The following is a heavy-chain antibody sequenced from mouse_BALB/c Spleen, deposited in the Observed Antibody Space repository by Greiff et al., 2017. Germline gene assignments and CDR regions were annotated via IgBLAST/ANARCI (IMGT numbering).Heavy chain of an antibody. V-gene: IGHV1S127*01. J-gene: IGHJ2*01. D-gene: IGHD1-2*01. CDR1: GYTFTSYW. CDR2: IDPSDSYT. Sequence: QVQLQQPGAELVKPGASVKMSCKASGYTFTSYWMHWVKQRPGQGLEWIGVIDPSDSYTSYNQKFKGKATLTVDTSSSTAYMQLSSLTSEDSAVYYCTRVTTATDYWGQGTTLTVSS. CDR3: TRVTTATDY.